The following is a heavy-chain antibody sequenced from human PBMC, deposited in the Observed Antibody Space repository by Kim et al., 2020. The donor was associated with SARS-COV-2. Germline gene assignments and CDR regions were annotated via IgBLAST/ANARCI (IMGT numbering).Heavy chain of an antibody. CDR1: GFTFSSYD. CDR2: IGTAGDT. Sequence: GGSLRLSCAASGFTFSSYDMHWVRPATGQGLEWVSAIGTAGDTYYPGSVKGRFTISRENAKNSWYLQMNSLRAGDTAVYYCARGNLLSSAMAFLGQGTTVTVSS. V-gene: IGHV3-13*01. CDR3: ARGNLLSSAMAF. J-gene: IGHJ6*02.